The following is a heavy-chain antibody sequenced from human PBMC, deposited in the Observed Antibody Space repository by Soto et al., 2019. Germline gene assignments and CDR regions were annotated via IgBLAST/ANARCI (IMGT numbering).Heavy chain of an antibody. J-gene: IGHJ4*02. V-gene: IGHV4-30-4*01. CDR1: GGSISSGDYY. Sequence: SETLSLTCTVSGGSISSGDYYWSWIRQPPGKGLEWIGYIYYSGSTYYNPSLKSRVTISVDTSKNQFSLKLSSVTAADTAVYYCARGEMATYRGDFDYLGQGTLVTVSS. CDR2: IYYSGST. D-gene: IGHD5-12*01. CDR3: ARGEMATYRGDFDY.